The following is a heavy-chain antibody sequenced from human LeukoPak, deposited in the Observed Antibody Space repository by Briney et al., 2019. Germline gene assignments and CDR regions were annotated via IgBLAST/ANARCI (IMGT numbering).Heavy chain of an antibody. CDR3: ARGYYDFWSGSHYFDY. V-gene: IGHV1-18*01. D-gene: IGHD3-3*01. CDR1: GYTFTSYG. Sequence: ASVKVSCKASGYTFTSYGISWVRQAPGQGLEWMGWISAYNGNTNYAQKLQGRVTMTTDTSTSTAYMELRSLRSDDTAAYYCARGYYDFWSGSHYFDYWGQGTLVTVSS. J-gene: IGHJ4*02. CDR2: ISAYNGNT.